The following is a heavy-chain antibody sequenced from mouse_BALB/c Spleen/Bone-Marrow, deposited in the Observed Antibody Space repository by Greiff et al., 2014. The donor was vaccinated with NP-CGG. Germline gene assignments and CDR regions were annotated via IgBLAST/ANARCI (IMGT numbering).Heavy chain of an antibody. CDR1: GYTFSSYW. CDR2: ILPGSGSS. D-gene: IGHD2-3*01. J-gene: IGHJ2*01. Sequence: VQLQQSGAELMKPGASVKISCKATGYTFSSYWIEWVKRRPGHGLEWIGEILPGSGSSNYNEKFKGKATITADTSSNTAYMQLSSLTSEDSAVYYCTRWGWSFDYWGQGTTLTVSS. CDR3: TRWGWSFDY. V-gene: IGHV1-9*01.